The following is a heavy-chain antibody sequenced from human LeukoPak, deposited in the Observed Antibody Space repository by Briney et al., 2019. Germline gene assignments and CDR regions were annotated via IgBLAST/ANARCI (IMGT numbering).Heavy chain of an antibody. CDR3: ARDGSLPDY. CDR1: GFTFSNYW. Sequence: GGSLRLSCAASGFTFSNYWMHWVRQTPGKGLVWVSRIISDGSSTSYADSVKGRLTISRDNAKNTLYLQMNSLRVEDTAVYYCARDGSLPDYWGQGTLVTVSS. V-gene: IGHV3-74*01. J-gene: IGHJ4*02. CDR2: IISDGSST.